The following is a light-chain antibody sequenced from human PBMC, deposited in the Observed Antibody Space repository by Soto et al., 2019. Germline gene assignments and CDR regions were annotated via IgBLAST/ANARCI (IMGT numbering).Light chain of an antibody. Sequence: DIQMTQSPSSLSASVGERVNITSAASQSISSYLNWYQQKPGKAPKLLIYAASSLQSGVPSRFSGSGSGTDFTLTISSLQTEDFATYSCQQSYSTPRTFGKGTKVDIK. V-gene: IGKV1-39*01. CDR1: QSISSY. CDR3: QQSYSTPRT. CDR2: AAS. J-gene: IGKJ1*01.